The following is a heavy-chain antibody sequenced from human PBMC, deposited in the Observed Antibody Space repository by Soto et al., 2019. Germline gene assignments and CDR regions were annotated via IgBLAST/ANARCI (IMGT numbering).Heavy chain of an antibody. CDR2: INHSGST. CDR3: ARAGRNLSQPVFDY. V-gene: IGHV4-34*01. CDR1: GGSLSGYY. J-gene: IGHJ4*02. D-gene: IGHD1-26*01. Sequence: SQTLSLTCAVYGGSLSGYYWSWIRQPPGKGLEWIGEINHSGSTNYNPSLKSRVTISVDTSKNQFSLKLSSVTAADTAVYYCARAGRNLSQPVFDYWGQGNLVTVS.